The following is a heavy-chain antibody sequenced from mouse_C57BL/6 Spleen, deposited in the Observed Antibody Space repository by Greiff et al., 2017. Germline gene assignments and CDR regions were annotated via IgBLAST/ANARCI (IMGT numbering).Heavy chain of an antibody. CDR2: IYPGDGDT. CDR3: AKEDDGYYEAMDY. CDR1: GYAFSSYW. V-gene: IGHV1-80*01. J-gene: IGHJ4*01. D-gene: IGHD2-3*01. Sequence: QVQLKESGAELVKPGASVKISCKASGYAFSSYWMNWVKQRPGKGLEWIGQIYPGDGDTNYNGKFKGKATLTADKSSSTAYMQLSSLTSEDSAVYFCAKEDDGYYEAMDYWGQGTSVTVSS.